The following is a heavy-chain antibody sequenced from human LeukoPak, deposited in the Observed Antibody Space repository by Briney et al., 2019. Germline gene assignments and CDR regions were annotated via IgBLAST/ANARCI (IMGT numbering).Heavy chain of an antibody. CDR3: ARDFPRYCSSTSCYVSHYYYGMDV. Sequence: ASVKVSCKASGYTFTSYGISWVRQAPGQGLEWMGWINPNSGGTNYAQKFQGRVTMTRDTSISTAYMELSRLRSDDTAVYYCARDFPRYCSSTSCYVSHYYYGMDVWGQGTTVTVPS. D-gene: IGHD2-2*01. CDR2: INPNSGGT. J-gene: IGHJ6*02. CDR1: GYTFTSYG. V-gene: IGHV1-2*02.